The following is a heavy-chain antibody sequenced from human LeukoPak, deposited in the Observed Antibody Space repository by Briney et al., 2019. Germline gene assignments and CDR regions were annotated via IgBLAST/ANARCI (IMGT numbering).Heavy chain of an antibody. CDR1: GFTVSSNY. CDR2: IYSGGST. CDR3: ARESSGWAAFDI. V-gene: IGHV3-53*01. D-gene: IGHD6-19*01. J-gene: IGHJ3*02. Sequence: GGSLRLSCAASGFTVSSNYMSWVRQAPGKGLEWVSVIYSGGSTYYTDSVKGRFTISRDNSKNTLYLQMNSLRAEDTAVYYCARESSGWAAFDIWGQGTMVTVSS.